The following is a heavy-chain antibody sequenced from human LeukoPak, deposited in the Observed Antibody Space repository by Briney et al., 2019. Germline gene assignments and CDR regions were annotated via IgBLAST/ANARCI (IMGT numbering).Heavy chain of an antibody. J-gene: IGHJ4*02. CDR2: INSDGSST. CDR3: AREEGLSGSYYDY. Sequence: GGSLRLSCAASGFTLSSYWMHWVRQAPGKGLVWVSRINSDGSSTSYADSVKGRFTISRDNAKNTLYLQMNSLRAEDTAVYYCAREEGLSGSYYDYWGQGTLVTVSS. D-gene: IGHD1-26*01. V-gene: IGHV3-74*01. CDR1: GFTLSSYW.